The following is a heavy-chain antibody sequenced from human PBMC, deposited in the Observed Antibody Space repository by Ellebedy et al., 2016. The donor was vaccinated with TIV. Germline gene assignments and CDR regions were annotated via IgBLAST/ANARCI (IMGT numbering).Heavy chain of an antibody. J-gene: IGHJ4*02. CDR1: GLTFSWYW. D-gene: IGHD1-26*01. CDR3: ATDGTYGNFDN. V-gene: IGHV3-74*01. CDR2: ITNDGSET. Sequence: GESLKISXEVSGLTFSWYWMHWVRQAPGKGLVWVSRITNDGSETRYADSVKGRFTISRDNARKTVYLQMSSLRAEDTAVYYCATDGTYGNFDNWGQGTLVTVSS.